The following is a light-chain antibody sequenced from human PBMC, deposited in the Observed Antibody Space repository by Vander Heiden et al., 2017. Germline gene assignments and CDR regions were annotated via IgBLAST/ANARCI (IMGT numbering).Light chain of an antibody. Sequence: QSALTQPASVSGSPGQSITISCTGTSSDVGSYNVVSWYQQHPGKAPRLLIFEVSKRPSGVSDRFSGSKSGNTASLTISGLQAEDEAAYHCCSYTRIGPHGSYVFGTGTTVTVL. J-gene: IGLJ1*01. CDR3: CSYTRIGPHGSYV. CDR1: SSDVGSYNV. V-gene: IGLV2-23*02. CDR2: EVS.